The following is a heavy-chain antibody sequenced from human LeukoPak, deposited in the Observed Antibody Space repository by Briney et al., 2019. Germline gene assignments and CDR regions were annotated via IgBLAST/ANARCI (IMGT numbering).Heavy chain of an antibody. CDR1: GYTFTSYY. CDR3: ALLAAAGPTPCRVKENWFDP. V-gene: IGHV1-46*01. Sequence: AASVKVSCKASGYTFTSYYMHWVRQPPGQGLEWMGIINPSGGSTSYAQKFQGRVIMTRDTPTSTVYMELSSLRSEDTAVYYCALLAAAGPTPCRVKENWFDPWGQGTLVTVSS. D-gene: IGHD6-13*01. CDR2: INPSGGST. J-gene: IGHJ5*02.